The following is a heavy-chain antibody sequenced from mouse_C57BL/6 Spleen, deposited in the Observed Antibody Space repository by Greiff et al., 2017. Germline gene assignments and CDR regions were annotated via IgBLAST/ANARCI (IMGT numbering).Heavy chain of an antibody. J-gene: IGHJ1*03. Sequence: DVQLQESGPGMVKPSQSLSLTCTVTGYSITSGYDWHWIRHFPGNKLEWMGYISYSGSTNYNPSLKSRISITHDTSKNHFFLKLNSVTTEDTATYYCARDYYGSSWYFDVGGTGTTVTVSS. V-gene: IGHV3-1*01. D-gene: IGHD1-1*01. CDR2: ISYSGST. CDR1: GYSITSGYD. CDR3: ARDYYGSSWYFDV.